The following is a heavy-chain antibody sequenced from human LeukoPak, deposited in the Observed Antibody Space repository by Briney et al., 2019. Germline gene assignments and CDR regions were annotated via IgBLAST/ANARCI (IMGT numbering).Heavy chain of an antibody. Sequence: SETLSLTCTVSGGXIRSYYWSWIRQPPGKGLEWIGYMYYSGSTNYNPSLKSRVSISVDTSKNQFSLKLSSVTAADTAVYYCARDPYCTNGVCNRRWYFDLWGRGTLVTVSS. CDR3: ARDPYCTNGVCNRRWYFDL. CDR2: MYYSGST. J-gene: IGHJ2*01. V-gene: IGHV4-59*01. D-gene: IGHD2-8*01. CDR1: GGXIRSYY.